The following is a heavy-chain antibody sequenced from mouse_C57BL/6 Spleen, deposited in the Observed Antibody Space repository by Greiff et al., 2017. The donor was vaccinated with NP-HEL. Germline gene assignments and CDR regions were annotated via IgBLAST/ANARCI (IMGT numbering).Heavy chain of an antibody. D-gene: IGHD3-2*02. Sequence: QVQLQQSGAELVRPGASVTLSCKASGYTFTDYEMHWVKQTPVHGLEWIGAIDPETGGTAYNQKFKGKAILTADKSSSTAYMELRSLTSEDSAVYYCTSEERLFFDYWGQGTTLTVSS. CDR2: IDPETGGT. J-gene: IGHJ2*01. CDR1: GYTFTDYE. CDR3: TSEERLFFDY. V-gene: IGHV1-15*01.